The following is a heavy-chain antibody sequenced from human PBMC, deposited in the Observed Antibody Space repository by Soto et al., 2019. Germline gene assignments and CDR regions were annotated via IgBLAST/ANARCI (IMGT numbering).Heavy chain of an antibody. CDR2: IYTSGST. D-gene: IGHD6-13*01. V-gene: IGHV4-4*07. Sequence: SETLSLTCTVSGGSISSYYWSWIRQPAGKGLEWIGRIYTSGSTNYNPSLKSRVTMSVDTSKNQFSLKLSSVTAADTAVYYRARCDSRGLGYYYYGMDVWGQGTTVTVSS. J-gene: IGHJ6*02. CDR1: GGSISSYY. CDR3: ARCDSRGLGYYYYGMDV.